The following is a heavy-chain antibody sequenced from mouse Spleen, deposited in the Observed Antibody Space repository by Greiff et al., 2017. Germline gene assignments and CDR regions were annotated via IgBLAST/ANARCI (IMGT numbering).Heavy chain of an antibody. V-gene: IGHV1-54*01. Sequence: QVQLKQSGAELVRPGTSVKVSCKASGYAFTNYLIEWVKQRPGQGLEWIGVINPGSGGTNYNEKFKGKATLTADKSSSTAYMQLSSLTSEDSAVYFCARGYDVGWFAYWGQGTLVTVSA. CDR1: GYAFTNYL. D-gene: IGHD2-14*01. CDR2: INPGSGGT. CDR3: ARGYDVGWFAY. J-gene: IGHJ3*01.